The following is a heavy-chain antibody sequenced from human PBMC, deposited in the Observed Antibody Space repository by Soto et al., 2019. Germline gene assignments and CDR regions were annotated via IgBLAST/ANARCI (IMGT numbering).Heavy chain of an antibody. V-gene: IGHV1-2*02. D-gene: IGHD3-9*01. Sequence: QAHLVQSGAEVRKPGASVKVSCQALEHTSTIYYIHWVRQARGQGLEWMGWINADSGDTTYAEDFRGIVTFTRDTSTSTFHMELSRLRLDDTAMYFCAPRDYDILTGYLHIWGQGTLITVSS. CDR2: INADSGDT. J-gene: IGHJ1*01. CDR3: APRDYDILTGYLHI. CDR1: EHTSTIYY.